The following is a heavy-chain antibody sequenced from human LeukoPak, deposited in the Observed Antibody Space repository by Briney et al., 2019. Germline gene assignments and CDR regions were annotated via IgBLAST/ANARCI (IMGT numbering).Heavy chain of an antibody. J-gene: IGHJ5*02. CDR3: VRDSGPYGSGSGWFDP. D-gene: IGHD3-10*01. Sequence: ASVKVSCKASGYTFTNYAMNWVRQAPGQGLEWMGWIRTNTGNPTYAQGFTGRFVFSLDTSLSTAYLQISSLKAEDTAMYFCVRDSGPYGSGSGWFDPWGQGTLVTVSS. V-gene: IGHV7-4-1*02. CDR1: GYTFTNYA. CDR2: IRTNTGNP.